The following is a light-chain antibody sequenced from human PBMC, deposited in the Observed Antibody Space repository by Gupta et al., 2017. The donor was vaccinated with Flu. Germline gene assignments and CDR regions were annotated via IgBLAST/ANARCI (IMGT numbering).Light chain of an antibody. CDR3: LPSNGDVAL. CDR2: DTS. V-gene: IGLV7-46*01. Sequence: QAVVTQETSLTVSPGGTVTLTCGSSAGAVTSARWPYWFQQRPGQAPRTLIYDTSITQSWTPARFSGSLCGGKAALTLSGAQAEDDDDYYCLPSNGDVALFGGGTKLTVL. J-gene: IGLJ2*01. CDR1: AGAVTSARW.